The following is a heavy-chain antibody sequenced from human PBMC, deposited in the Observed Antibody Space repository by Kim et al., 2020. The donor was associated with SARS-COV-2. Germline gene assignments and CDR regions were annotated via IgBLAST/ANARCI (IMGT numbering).Heavy chain of an antibody. D-gene: IGHD3-3*01. CDR1: GFTFSSYW. Sequence: GGSLRLSCAASGFTFSSYWMSWVRQAPGKGLEWVANIKQDGSEKYYVDSVKGRFTISRDNAKNSLYLQMNSLRAEDTAVYYCAREPKYDFWSGPLYYFDYWGQGTLVTVSS. CDR2: IKQDGSEK. J-gene: IGHJ4*02. V-gene: IGHV3-7*01. CDR3: AREPKYDFWSGPLYYFDY.